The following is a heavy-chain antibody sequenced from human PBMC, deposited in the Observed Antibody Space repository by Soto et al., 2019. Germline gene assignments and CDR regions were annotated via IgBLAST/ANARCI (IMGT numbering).Heavy chain of an antibody. CDR2: INAGNGNT. CDR1: GYTFTSYA. V-gene: IGHV1-3*01. D-gene: IGHD2-15*01. J-gene: IGHJ5*02. Sequence: QVQLVQSGAEVKKPGASVKVSCKASGYTFTSYAMHWVRQAPGQRLEWMGWINAGNGNTKYSQKFQGRVTINRDTXAXTXXMELSSLRSEDTAVYYCARGDIVVVVAAPPPWFDPWGQGTLVTVSS. CDR3: ARGDIVVVVAAPPPWFDP.